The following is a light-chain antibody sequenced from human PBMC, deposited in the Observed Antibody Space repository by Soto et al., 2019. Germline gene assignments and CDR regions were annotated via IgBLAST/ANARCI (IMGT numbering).Light chain of an antibody. CDR3: QQYNNWPPWT. CDR1: QGIRND. Sequence: AIQMTQSPPSLSASVGDRVTITCRASQGIRNDLGWYQQKPGKAPKLLIYTVSTLQTGVPSRFSGSGSGTDFTLTISSLQSEDFAVYYCQQYNNWPPWTFGQGTKVDI. J-gene: IGKJ1*01. V-gene: IGKV1-6*01. CDR2: TVS.